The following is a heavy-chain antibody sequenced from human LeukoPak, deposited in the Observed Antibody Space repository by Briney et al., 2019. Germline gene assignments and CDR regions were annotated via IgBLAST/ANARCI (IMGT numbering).Heavy chain of an antibody. Sequence: ASVKVSCKASGYTFTGYYMHWVRQAPGQGLEWMGWINPNSGGTNYAQKFQGRATMTRDTSISTAYMELSRLRSDDTAVYYCARDGDDILTEKTNFDYWGQGTLVTVSS. D-gene: IGHD3-9*01. CDR3: ARDGDDILTEKTNFDY. CDR2: INPNSGGT. V-gene: IGHV1-2*02. J-gene: IGHJ4*02. CDR1: GYTFTGYY.